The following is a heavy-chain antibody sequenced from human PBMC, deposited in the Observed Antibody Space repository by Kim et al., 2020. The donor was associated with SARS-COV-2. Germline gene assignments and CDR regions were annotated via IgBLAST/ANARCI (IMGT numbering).Heavy chain of an antibody. D-gene: IGHD6-13*01. J-gene: IGHJ4*02. V-gene: IGHV4-39*01. Sequence: LKSRVTISVDTSKNQFSLKLSSVTAADTAVYYCARPAGYSSSWYDSRFDYWGQGTLVTVSS. CDR3: ARPAGYSSSWYDSRFDY.